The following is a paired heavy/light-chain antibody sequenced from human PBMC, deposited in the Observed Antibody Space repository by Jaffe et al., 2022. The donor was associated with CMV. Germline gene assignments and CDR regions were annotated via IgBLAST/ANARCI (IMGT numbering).Heavy chain of an antibody. CDR2: ISASGSGL. Sequence: EAQLVASGGGLAQPGGSLRLSCAASGFTFNTHDMSFVRQAPGKGLEWVSYISASGSGLYYADFVEGRFTISRDSAKKIVYLQMNSLVTEDTAIYYCARGHFLFDPWGQGTLVTVSS. V-gene: IGHV3-48*03. J-gene: IGHJ5*02. CDR3: ARGHFLFDP. D-gene: IGHD3-3*01. CDR1: GFTFNTHD.
Light chain of an antibody. CDR3: MQATHWPWT. Sequence: DVVMTQSPLSLPVTLGQPASISCRSSQSLVHFNGNTYLIWFQQRPGQSPRRLIYEISNRDSGVPDRFSGSGSGTDFTLKISRVEAEDVGVYYCMQATHWPWTFGQGTKVEI. CDR1: QSLVHFNGNTY. CDR2: EIS. J-gene: IGKJ1*01. V-gene: IGKV2-30*02.